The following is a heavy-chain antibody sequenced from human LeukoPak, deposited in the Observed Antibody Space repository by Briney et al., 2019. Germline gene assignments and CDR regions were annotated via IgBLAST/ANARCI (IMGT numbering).Heavy chain of an antibody. V-gene: IGHV3-48*01. CDR1: GFTFSSYS. CDR2: ISSSSSTI. D-gene: IGHD6-6*01. Sequence: GGSLRLSCAASGFTFSSYSMNWVRQAPGKGLEWVSYISSSSSTIYYADSVKGRFTISRDNAKNSLYLQMNSLRAEDTAVYYCARDRRIAARPGSANFDYWGQGTLVTVSS. J-gene: IGHJ4*02. CDR3: ARDRRIAARPGSANFDY.